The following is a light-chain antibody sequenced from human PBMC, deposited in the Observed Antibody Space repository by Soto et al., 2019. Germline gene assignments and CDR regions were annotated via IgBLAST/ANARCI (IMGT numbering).Light chain of an antibody. Sequence: QSVLTQPASVSGSPGQSITISCTGTSSDVGSYNLVSWYQQHPGKAPKLMIYEVSKRPSGVSNRFSGSKSGNTASLTISRLQAEDEAAYYCCSYAGTSTRRVCGGGTKLTVL. J-gene: IGLJ2*01. V-gene: IGLV2-23*02. CDR1: SSDVGSYNL. CDR3: CSYAGTSTRRV. CDR2: EVS.